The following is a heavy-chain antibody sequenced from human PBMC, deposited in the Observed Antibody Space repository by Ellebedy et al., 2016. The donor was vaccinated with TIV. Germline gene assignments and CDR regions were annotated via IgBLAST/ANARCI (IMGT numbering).Heavy chain of an antibody. V-gene: IGHV3-74*03. CDR1: GFTFSNHW. CDR3: ARDQASRGVIIY. CDR2: INTDGTTT. Sequence: GESLKISCAASGFTFSNHWMHWVRQVPGKGLVWVSRINTDGTTTTYADSVKGRFTISRDNAKNTLFLQMKSLRADDTAVYYCARDQASRGVIIYWGQGTPVTVSS. D-gene: IGHD3-10*01. J-gene: IGHJ4*02.